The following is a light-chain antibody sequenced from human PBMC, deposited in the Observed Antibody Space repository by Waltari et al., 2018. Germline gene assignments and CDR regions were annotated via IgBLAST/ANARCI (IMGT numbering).Light chain of an antibody. J-gene: IGKJ2*01. V-gene: IGKV1-5*03. CDR1: QAIGKA. CDR3: QQYFDYLYT. Sequence: DVQMTQSPSTLSASVGDRVTITCRARQAIGKALAWYQQRPGQAPKLLIYQASTLDSGVPSRFSGSGSGTDFTLTINSLQPDDFAIYYCQQYFDYLYTFGQGTKVESK. CDR2: QAS.